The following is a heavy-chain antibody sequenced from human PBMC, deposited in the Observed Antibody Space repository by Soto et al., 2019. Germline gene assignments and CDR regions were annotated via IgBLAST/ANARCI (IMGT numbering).Heavy chain of an antibody. V-gene: IGHV3-7*01. Sequence: GGSLRLSCAASGFTFSSYWMSWVRQAPGKGLEWVANIKQDGSEKYYVDSVKGRFTISRDNAKNSLYLQMNSLRAEDTAVYYCARDAGWIQLWSYNNYYYYGMDVWGQGTTVTVSS. CDR1: GFTFSSYW. CDR3: ARDAGWIQLWSYNNYYYYGMDV. J-gene: IGHJ6*02. CDR2: IKQDGSEK. D-gene: IGHD5-18*01.